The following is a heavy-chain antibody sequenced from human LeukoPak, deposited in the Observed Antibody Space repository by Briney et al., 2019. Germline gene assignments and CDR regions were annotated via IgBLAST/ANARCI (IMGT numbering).Heavy chain of an antibody. J-gene: IGHJ1*01. CDR1: GYTFTSYG. V-gene: IGHV1-18*01. CDR2: ISAYNGNT. Sequence: RASVKVSCKASGYTFTSYGISWVRQAPGQGLEWMGWISAYNGNTNYAQKLQGRVTMTTDTSTSTAYVELRSLRSDDTAVYYCARGTRSGSYLLPYFQHWGQGTLVTVSS. D-gene: IGHD1-26*01. CDR3: ARGTRSGSYLLPYFQH.